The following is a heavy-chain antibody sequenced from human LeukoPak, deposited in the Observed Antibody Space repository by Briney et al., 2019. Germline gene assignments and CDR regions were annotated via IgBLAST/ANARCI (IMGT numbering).Heavy chain of an antibody. CDR3: ARAIDFNGFDI. D-gene: IGHD3-3*01. V-gene: IGHV5-51*01. J-gene: IGHJ3*02. Sequence: GESLKISCKASGFGFANYWIGWVRQMPGKGLEWMGAFFPGNSDTRYSPSFQGPVTISADTSISIAYLQWSSLRASDTAMYYCARAIDFNGFDIWGQGTMVTVSS. CDR2: FFPGNSDT. CDR1: GFGFANYW.